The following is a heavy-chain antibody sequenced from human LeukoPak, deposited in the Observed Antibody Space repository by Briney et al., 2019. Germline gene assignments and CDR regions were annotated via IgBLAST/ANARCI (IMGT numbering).Heavy chain of an antibody. J-gene: IGHJ4*02. Sequence: GGSLRLSCAASGFTFSSYGMHWVRQAPGKGLEWVAVISYDGSNKYYADSVKGRFTISRDNSKNTLYLQMNSLRAEDTAVYYCGGVRYWSYWGQGTLVTVSS. CDR3: GGVRYWSY. D-gene: IGHD2-8*02. CDR1: GFTFSSYG. CDR2: ISYDGSNK. V-gene: IGHV3-30*03.